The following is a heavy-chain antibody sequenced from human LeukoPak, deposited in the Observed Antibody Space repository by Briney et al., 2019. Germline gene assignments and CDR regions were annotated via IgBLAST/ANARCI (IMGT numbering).Heavy chain of an antibody. CDR1: GFSSSSYS. D-gene: IGHD3-10*01. CDR2: ISHTGRTM. V-gene: IGHV3-48*04. CDR3: AIPPLSGTGSSRPLAGMDV. Sequence: GGSLRLSGAASGFSSSSYSMNWVRQAPGKGLEWVSYISHTGRTMSYADSVKGRFTISRDNARNSLYLQMNSLRAEDTAVYYCAIPPLSGTGSSRPLAGMDVWGQGTTVTVSS. J-gene: IGHJ6*02.